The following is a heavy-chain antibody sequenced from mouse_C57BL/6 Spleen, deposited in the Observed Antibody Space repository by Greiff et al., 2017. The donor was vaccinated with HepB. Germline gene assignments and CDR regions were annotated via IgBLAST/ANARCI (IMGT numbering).Heavy chain of an antibody. CDR1: GFNIKDYY. J-gene: IGHJ4*01. CDR3: ASSNYDAMDY. V-gene: IGHV14-2*01. D-gene: IGHD2-5*01. CDR2: IDPEDGET. Sequence: VQLQQSGAELVKPGASVKLSCTASGFNIKDYYMHWVKQRTEQGLEWIGRIDPEDGETKYAPKFPGKATITADTSSNTAYLQLSSLTSEDTAVYYCASSNYDAMDYWGQGTSVTVSS.